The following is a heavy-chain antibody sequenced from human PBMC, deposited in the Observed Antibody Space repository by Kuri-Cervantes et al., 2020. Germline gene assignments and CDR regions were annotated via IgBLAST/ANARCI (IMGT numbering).Heavy chain of an antibody. CDR2: ISYDGSNK. J-gene: IGHJ5*02. D-gene: IGHD6-13*01. V-gene: IGHV3-30-3*01. Sequence: GGSLRLSCAASGFTFSSYAMHWVRQAPDKGLEWVAVISYDGSNKYYADSVKGRFTISRDNSKNTLYLQMNSLRAEDTAVYYCASLGQQLAQAERWFDPWGQGTLVTVSS. CDR3: ASLGQQLAQAERWFDP. CDR1: GFTFSSYA.